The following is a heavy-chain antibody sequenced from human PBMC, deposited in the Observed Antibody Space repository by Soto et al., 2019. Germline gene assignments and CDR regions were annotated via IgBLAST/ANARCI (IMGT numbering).Heavy chain of an antibody. CDR3: ARAAVPTRWFEF. J-gene: IGHJ1*01. Sequence: SETLSLTCAVSGGSLSSDNWWTWVRQSPGKGLEWMGEIYHSGRTTYSPSLKSRVAMSVDKSNNQFSLKLNSVTAADTAMYYCARAAVPTRWFEFWGQGALVTVSS. D-gene: IGHD1-1*01. CDR1: GGSLSSDNW. CDR2: IYHSGRT. V-gene: IGHV4-4*02.